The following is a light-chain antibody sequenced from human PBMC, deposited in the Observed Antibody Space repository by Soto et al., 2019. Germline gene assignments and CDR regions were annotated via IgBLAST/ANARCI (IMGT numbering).Light chain of an antibody. CDR2: GAS. V-gene: IGKV3D-15*01. CDR3: QQYNNWPPLT. Sequence: EIVMTQSPATLSVSPGETATLSCRASHSVSSNLAWYQQKLGQAPRLLIYGASTRASGIPARFSGSGSGTEFILTISSLQYEDFAVYYCQQYNNWPPLTFGQGTRLEIK. CDR1: HSVSSN. J-gene: IGKJ5*01.